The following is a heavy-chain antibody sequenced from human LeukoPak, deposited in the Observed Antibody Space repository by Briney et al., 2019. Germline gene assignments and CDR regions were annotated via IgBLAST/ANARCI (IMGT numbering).Heavy chain of an antibody. V-gene: IGHV3-23*01. CDR2: ISGSGGST. Sequence: GGSLRLSCAASGFTFSSYAMSWVRQAPGKGLEWVSAISGSGGSTYYADSVKGRFTISRDNAKNSLYLQMNSLRAEDTAVYYCARGAGSYLVAGYWGQGTLVTVSS. D-gene: IGHD1-26*01. J-gene: IGHJ4*02. CDR1: GFTFSSYA. CDR3: ARGAGSYLVAGY.